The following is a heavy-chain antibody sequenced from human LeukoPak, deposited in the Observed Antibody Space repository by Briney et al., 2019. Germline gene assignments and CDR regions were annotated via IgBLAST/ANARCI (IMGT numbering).Heavy chain of an antibody. CDR2: IYTSGST. J-gene: IGHJ4*02. CDR1: GGSISSYY. V-gene: IGHV4-4*07. Sequence: SETLSLTCTVSGGSISSYYWSWIRQPAGKGLEWIGRIYTSGSTNYNPSLKSRVTMSVVTSKNQFSLKLSSVTAADTAVYYCARDGGLYGSGSYYFDYWGQGTLVTVSS. D-gene: IGHD3-10*01. CDR3: ARDGGLYGSGSYYFDY.